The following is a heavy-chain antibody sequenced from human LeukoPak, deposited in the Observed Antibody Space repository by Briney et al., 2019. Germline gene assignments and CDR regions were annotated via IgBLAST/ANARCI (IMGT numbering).Heavy chain of an antibody. V-gene: IGHV3-21*04. D-gene: IGHD6-13*01. CDR2: ISSSSSYT. Sequence: GGSLRLSCAASGFTFSAYSMNWVRQAPGKGLEWVSSISSSSSYTNYADSVKGRCTISRDNAKNSLYLQMNSLRAEDTAVYYCARRIAAAGSYYFDYWGQGTLVTVSS. CDR3: ARRIAAAGSYYFDY. J-gene: IGHJ4*02. CDR1: GFTFSAYS.